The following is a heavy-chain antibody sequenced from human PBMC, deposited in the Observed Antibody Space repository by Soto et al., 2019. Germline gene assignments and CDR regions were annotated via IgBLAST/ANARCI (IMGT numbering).Heavy chain of an antibody. D-gene: IGHD3-9*01. V-gene: IGHV1-8*01. J-gene: IGHJ3*02. CDR2: MNPNSGNT. CDR3: ARGYYDILTGVNDAFDI. CDR1: GYTFASYD. Sequence: ASVKVSCKASGYTFASYDSNWVRQATGQGLEWMGWMNPNSGNTGYAQKFQGRVTMTRNTSISTAYMELSSLRSEDTAVYYCARGYYDILTGVNDAFDIWGQGTMLTVSS.